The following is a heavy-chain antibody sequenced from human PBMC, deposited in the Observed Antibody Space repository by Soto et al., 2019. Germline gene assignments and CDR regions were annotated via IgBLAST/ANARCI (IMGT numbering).Heavy chain of an antibody. CDR2: IYYSGST. D-gene: IGHD3-22*01. V-gene: IGHV4-59*01. Sequence: QVQLQESGPGLVKPSETLSLTCTVSGGSISSYYWSWIRQPPGKGLEWIGYIYYSGSTNYNPSLKSRVTISVDTSKNQFSLNLSSVTAADTAVYYCARSLYYYDSSGYYWGDAFDIWAMGQWSPSLQ. CDR1: GGSISSYY. CDR3: ARSLYYYDSSGYYWGDAFDI. J-gene: IGHJ3*02.